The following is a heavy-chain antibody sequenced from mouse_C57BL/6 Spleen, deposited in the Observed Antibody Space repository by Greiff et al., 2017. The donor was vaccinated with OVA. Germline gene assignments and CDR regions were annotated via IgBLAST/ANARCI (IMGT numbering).Heavy chain of an antibody. CDR3: ARRYSNYVGYFDY. CDR2: IDPSDSYT. J-gene: IGHJ2*01. Sequence: QVQLQQSGAELVMPGASVKLSCKASGYTFTSYWMHWVKQRPGQGLEWIGEIDPSDSYTNYNQKFKGKSTLTVDKSSSTAYMQLSSLTSEDSAVYYCARRYSNYVGYFDYWGQGTTLTVSS. D-gene: IGHD2-5*01. V-gene: IGHV1-69*01. CDR1: GYTFTSYW.